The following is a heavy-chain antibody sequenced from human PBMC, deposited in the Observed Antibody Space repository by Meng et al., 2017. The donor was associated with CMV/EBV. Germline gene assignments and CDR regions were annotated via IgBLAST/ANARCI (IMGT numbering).Heavy chain of an antibody. V-gene: IGHV3-48*03. Sequence: GESLKISCAASGFTFDDYGMSWVRQAPGKGLEWVSYISSSGSTIYYADSVKGRFTISRDNAKNSLYLQMNSLRAEDTAVYYCARDDATSYYYYYGMDVWGQGTTVTVSS. CDR2: ISSSGSTI. CDR3: ARDDATSYYYYYGMDV. J-gene: IGHJ6*02. CDR1: GFTFDDYG. D-gene: IGHD2-2*01.